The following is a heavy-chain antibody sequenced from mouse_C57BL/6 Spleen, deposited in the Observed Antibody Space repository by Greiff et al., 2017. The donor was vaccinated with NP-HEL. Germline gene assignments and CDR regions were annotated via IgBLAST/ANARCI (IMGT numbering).Heavy chain of an antibody. CDR1: GYTFTSYW. J-gene: IGHJ4*01. D-gene: IGHD2-1*01. Sequence: QVQLQQPGAELVRPGSSVKLSCKASGYTFTSYWMHWVKQRPIQGLEWIGNIDPSDSETHYNQKFKDKATLTVDKSSSTAYMQLSSLTSEDSAVYYCARSGGYGNCVGYYAMDYWGQGTSVTVSS. CDR3: ARSGGYGNCVGYYAMDY. V-gene: IGHV1-52*01. CDR2: IDPSDSET.